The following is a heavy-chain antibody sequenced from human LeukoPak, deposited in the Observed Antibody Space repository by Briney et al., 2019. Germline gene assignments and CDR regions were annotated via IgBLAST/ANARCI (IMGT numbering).Heavy chain of an antibody. CDR3: ERLLPDYGDSRAYNKNYYYYMDV. J-gene: IGHJ6*03. CDR1: GGSISSSSYY. Sequence: KPSETLSLTCTVSGGSISSSSYYWGWIRQPPGKGLEWIGSIYYSGSTYYNPSLKSRVTISVDTSKNQFSLKLSSVTAADTAVYYCERLLPDYGDSRAYNKNYYYYMDVWGKGTTVTISS. V-gene: IGHV4-39*01. CDR2: IYYSGST. D-gene: IGHD4-17*01.